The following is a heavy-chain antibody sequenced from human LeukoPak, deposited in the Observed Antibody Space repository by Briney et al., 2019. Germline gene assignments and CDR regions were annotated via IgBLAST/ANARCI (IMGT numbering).Heavy chain of an antibody. D-gene: IGHD6-6*01. V-gene: IGHV3-33*01. Sequence: PGGSLRLSCAASGFTFSSYGMHWVRQAPAKGLEWVAVIWYDESNKYYADSVKGRFTISRDNSKNTLYLQMNSLRAEDTAVYYCARDKRSIAARTLDYWGQGTLVTVSS. J-gene: IGHJ4*02. CDR2: IWYDESNK. CDR1: GFTFSSYG. CDR3: ARDKRSIAARTLDY.